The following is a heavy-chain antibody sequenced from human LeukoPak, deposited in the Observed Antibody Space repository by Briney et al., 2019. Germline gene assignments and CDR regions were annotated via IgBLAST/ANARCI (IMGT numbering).Heavy chain of an antibody. V-gene: IGHV1-2*02. CDR2: INPKSGGT. CDR1: GYTFTGYC. D-gene: IGHD1-26*01. J-gene: IGHJ4*02. CDR3: ASRGSYHVGFY. Sequence: ASVKVSCKASGYTFTGYCMHWVRQAPGQGLEWMGWINPKSGGTNYAQKFQGRVTMTRDTSISTTYMELSRLRSDDTAVYYCASRGSYHVGFYWGQGTLVTVSS.